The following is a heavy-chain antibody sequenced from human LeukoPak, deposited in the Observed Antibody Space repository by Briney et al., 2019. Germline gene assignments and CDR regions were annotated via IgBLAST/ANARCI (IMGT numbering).Heavy chain of an antibody. Sequence: TSETLSLTCAVYGGSFSGYYWSWIRQPPGKGLEWIGEINHSGSTNYNPSLKSRVTISVDTSKNQFSLKLSSVTAADTAVYYCARAYDFWSGYYIPPYFDYWGQGTLVTVSS. V-gene: IGHV4-34*01. CDR1: GGSFSGYY. D-gene: IGHD3-3*01. CDR2: INHSGST. J-gene: IGHJ4*02. CDR3: ARAYDFWSGYYIPPYFDY.